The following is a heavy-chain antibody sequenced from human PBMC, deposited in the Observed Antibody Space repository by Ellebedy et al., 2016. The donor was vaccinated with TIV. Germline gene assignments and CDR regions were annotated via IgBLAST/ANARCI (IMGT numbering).Heavy chain of an antibody. Sequence: GGSLRLXXAASGFTFSTCRMHWVRQAPGRGLEWVALISYDGSTEYYADAVKGRLTISRDNSNNTLYLQMNSLRPEDTAVYYCAREEWELLDYWGQGTLVTVSS. CDR3: AREEWELLDY. J-gene: IGHJ4*02. CDR1: GFTFSTCR. V-gene: IGHV3-30*01. CDR2: ISYDGSTE. D-gene: IGHD1-26*01.